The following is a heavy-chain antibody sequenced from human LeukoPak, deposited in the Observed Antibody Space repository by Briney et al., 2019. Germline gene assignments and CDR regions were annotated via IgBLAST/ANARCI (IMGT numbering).Heavy chain of an antibody. J-gene: IGHJ3*02. V-gene: IGHV1-46*01. D-gene: IGHD1-26*01. CDR3: ARTWPPWVPGGVGATSAFDI. CDR2: INPSGGST. Sequence: ASVKVSCKASGYTFTSYYMHWVRQAPGQGLEWMGIINPSGGSTSYAQKFQGRVTMTRDTSTSTVYMELSSLRSEDTAVYYCARTWPPWVPGGVGATSAFDIWGQGTMVTVSS. CDR1: GYTFTSYY.